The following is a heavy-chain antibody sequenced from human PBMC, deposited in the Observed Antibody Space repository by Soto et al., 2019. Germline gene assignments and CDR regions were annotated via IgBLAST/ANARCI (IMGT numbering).Heavy chain of an antibody. Sequence: QVQLVQSGAEVKKPGASVKVSCKASGYTFTSYGISWVRQAPGQGLEWMGWISAYNGNTNYAQKLQGRVTMTTDTSRSTAYMGLRSLKSDDTAVYYCAGDGGDYYDSSVGWGKETLVTVSS. CDR3: AGDGGDYYDSSVG. J-gene: IGHJ4*02. CDR2: ISAYNGNT. V-gene: IGHV1-18*01. D-gene: IGHD3-22*01. CDR1: GYTFTSYG.